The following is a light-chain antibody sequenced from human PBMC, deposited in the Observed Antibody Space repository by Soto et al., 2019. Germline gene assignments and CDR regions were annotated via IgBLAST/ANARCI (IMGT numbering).Light chain of an antibody. Sequence: SVLTQPPSVSAAPGQKVTISCSGSSSNIGQNYVSWYQQLPGTAPKLLIYDNNKRPSGIPDRFSGSKSGTSATLDITGLQTGDEADYYCGTWDSSLSAGVFGGGTKLTVL. V-gene: IGLV1-51*01. CDR2: DNN. CDR3: GTWDSSLSAGV. CDR1: SSNIGQNY. J-gene: IGLJ3*02.